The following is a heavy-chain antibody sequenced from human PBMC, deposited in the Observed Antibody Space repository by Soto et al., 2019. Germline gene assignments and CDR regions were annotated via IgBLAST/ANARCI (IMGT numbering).Heavy chain of an antibody. D-gene: IGHD1-1*01. Sequence: GGSLRLSCAASGFTFSSSAMNWVRQAPGKGLEWVSVISGSDGTTYYADSVKGRFTISRDNSKNTLYLDMNSLRAEDTALYYCVKSLNINWKNYFAPWGQGTLVTVSS. CDR1: GFTFSSSA. V-gene: IGHV3-23*01. CDR2: ISGSDGTT. J-gene: IGHJ5*02. CDR3: VKSLNINWKNYFAP.